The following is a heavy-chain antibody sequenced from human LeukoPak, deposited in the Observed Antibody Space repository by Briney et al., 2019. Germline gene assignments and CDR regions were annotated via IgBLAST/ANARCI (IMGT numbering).Heavy chain of an antibody. V-gene: IGHV4-39*01. CDR1: GGSISSSSYY. D-gene: IGHD3-3*01. J-gene: IGHJ3*02. CDR3: AGQPIPLRFLEWLSLTGAFDI. CDR2: IYYSGST. Sequence: SETLSLTCTVSGGSISSSSYYWGWIRQPPGKGLEWIGSIYYSGSTYYNPSLKSRVTISVDTSKNQFSLKLSSVTAADTAVYYCAGQPIPLRFLEWLSLTGAFDIWGQGTMVTVSS.